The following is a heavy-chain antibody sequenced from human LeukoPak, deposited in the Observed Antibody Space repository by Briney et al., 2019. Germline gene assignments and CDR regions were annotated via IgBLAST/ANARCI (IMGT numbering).Heavy chain of an antibody. V-gene: IGHV3-23*01. CDR1: GFTFSNYA. J-gene: IGHJ4*02. CDR3: AKTLFSGYYYDY. D-gene: IGHD3-22*01. CDR2: ISTSGGST. Sequence: GGSLRLSCAASGFTFSNYAMSWVRRPPGKGLEWVSGISTSGGSTTYADPVKGRFTITRDNSRNRLYLQMNSLMSEDTAVYYCAKTLFSGYYYDYWGQGTLVTVSS.